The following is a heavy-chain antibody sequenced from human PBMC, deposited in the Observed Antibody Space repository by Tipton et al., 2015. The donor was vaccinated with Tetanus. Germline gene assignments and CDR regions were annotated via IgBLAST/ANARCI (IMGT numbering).Heavy chain of an antibody. CDR2: IKQDGSEK. CDR1: GFTFSSYW. D-gene: IGHD3-22*01. J-gene: IGHJ4*02. Sequence: SLRLSCAASGFTFSSYWMSWVRQAPGKGLEWVANIKQDGSEKYYVDSVKGRFTISRDNSKNTLYLQMNSLRAEDTAVYYCAKDGVHYYDSSGYYYAAYWGQGTLVTVSS. CDR3: AKDGVHYYDSSGYYYAAY. V-gene: IGHV3-7*03.